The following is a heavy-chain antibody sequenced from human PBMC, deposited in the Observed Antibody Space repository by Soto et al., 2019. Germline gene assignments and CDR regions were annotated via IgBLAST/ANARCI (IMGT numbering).Heavy chain of an antibody. CDR3: ARDRTTMVRGVIPGYYYYYGMDV. J-gene: IGHJ6*02. D-gene: IGHD3-10*01. CDR1: VGTFSSYA. V-gene: IGHV1-69*12. CDR2: IIPIFGTA. Sequence: QVQLVQSGAEVKKPGSSVKVSCKASVGTFSSYAISWVRQAPGQGLEWMGGIIPIFGTANYAQKFQGRVTITAYEAESKAYLELSSLRSEDTAVYYCARDRTTMVRGVIPGYYYYYGMDVWGQGTTVTVSS.